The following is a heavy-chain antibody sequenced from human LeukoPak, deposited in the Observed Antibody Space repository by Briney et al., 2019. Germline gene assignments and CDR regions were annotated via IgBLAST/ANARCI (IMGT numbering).Heavy chain of an antibody. D-gene: IGHD2-2*01. CDR3: AKDGGIVVVPAALHMDV. V-gene: IGHV3-30*02. Sequence: PGGSLRLSCAASGFTFSSYGMHWVRQAPGKGLEWVAFIRYDGSNKYYADSVKGRFTISRDNSKNTLYLQMNSLRAEDTAVYYCAKDGGIVVVPAALHMDVWGKGTTVAVSS. J-gene: IGHJ6*04. CDR2: IRYDGSNK. CDR1: GFTFSSYG.